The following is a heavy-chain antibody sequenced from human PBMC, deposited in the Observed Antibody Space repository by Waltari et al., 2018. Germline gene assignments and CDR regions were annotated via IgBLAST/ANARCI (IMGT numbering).Heavy chain of an antibody. D-gene: IGHD4-17*01. CDR3: ARDLMYGEHPLFDR. CDR1: GFACVDYS. Sequence: DVQLAESGGGLVKPGRSLRLSCTTSGFACVDYSMNWVRQAPGQGLEWGGFIRSKAYGETTDYAASVRGRFTISRDDSKSIAYLQMNSLKTEDTAIYFCARDLMYGEHPLFDRWGQGTLVTVSS. J-gene: IGHJ5*02. CDR2: IRSKAYGETT. V-gene: IGHV3-49*04.